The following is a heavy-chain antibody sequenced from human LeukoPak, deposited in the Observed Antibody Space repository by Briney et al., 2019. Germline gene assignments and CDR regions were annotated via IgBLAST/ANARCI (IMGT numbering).Heavy chain of an antibody. J-gene: IGHJ6*02. CDR1: GYTFTSYG. Sequence: ASVKVSCKASGYTFTSYGISWVRQAPGQGLEWMGWISAYNDNTNYAQKLQGRVTMTTDTSTSTAYMELRSLRSDDTAVYYCARAGVYGGPYYYYYGMDVWGQGTTVTVSS. CDR3: ARAGVYGGPYYYYYGMDV. D-gene: IGHD2-8*01. CDR2: ISAYNDNT. V-gene: IGHV1-18*01.